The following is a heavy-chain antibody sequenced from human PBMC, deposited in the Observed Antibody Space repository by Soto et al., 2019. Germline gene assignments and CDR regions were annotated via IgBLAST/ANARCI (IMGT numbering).Heavy chain of an antibody. CDR2: ISDGGST. J-gene: IGHJ4*02. Sequence: SETLSLTCNVSGASIYTYYWNWIRQSPGKGLEWIGYISDGGSTNYNPSLESRVTISLDTSKNQFSLKLSSVTAADTAVYYRARERYSSSWYYFDYWGQGTLVTVSS. V-gene: IGHV4-59*01. D-gene: IGHD6-13*01. CDR1: GASIYTYY. CDR3: ARERYSSSWYYFDY.